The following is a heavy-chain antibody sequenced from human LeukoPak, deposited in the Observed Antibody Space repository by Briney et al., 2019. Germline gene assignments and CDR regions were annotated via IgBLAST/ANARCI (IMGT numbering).Heavy chain of an antibody. CDR3: ARGYYAGRGHHFEY. D-gene: IGHD3-22*01. Sequence: PGGSLRLSCATSGFTFSGYGMHWVRQAPGKGLEWVTVIWSDGSNKYYADSVKGRFTISRDNSKNTLFLQMNSLRADDTAVYYCARGYYAGRGHHFEYWGQGTLVTVSS. CDR1: GFTFSGYG. V-gene: IGHV3-33*01. CDR2: IWSDGSNK. J-gene: IGHJ4*02.